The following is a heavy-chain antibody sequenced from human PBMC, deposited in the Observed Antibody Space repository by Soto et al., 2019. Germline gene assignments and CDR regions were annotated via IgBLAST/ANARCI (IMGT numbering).Heavy chain of an antibody. D-gene: IGHD5-18*01. CDR3: ASESPRRVYSYGPVDY. J-gene: IGHJ4*02. V-gene: IGHV1-69*13. Sequence: SVKVSCKASGGTFSSYAISWVRQAPGQGLEWMGGIIPIFGTANYAQKFQGRVTITADESTSTAYMELSSLRSAATAAYYCASESPRRVYSYGPVDYWGEGTLVTVSS. CDR1: GGTFSSYA. CDR2: IIPIFGTA.